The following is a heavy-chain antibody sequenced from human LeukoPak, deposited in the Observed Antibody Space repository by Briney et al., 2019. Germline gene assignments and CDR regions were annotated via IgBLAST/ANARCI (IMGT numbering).Heavy chain of an antibody. J-gene: IGHJ4*02. CDR2: LYYSGDT. V-gene: IGHV4-59*01. Sequence: SETLSLTCTVSGGSISNYYWSWIRQPPGKGLEWIGYLYYSGDTNYNPSLKSRVTISVDTSKNQFSLSLSSVTAADTAVYYCASSHPLGSNNDYYTPFDYWGQGTRVTVFS. CDR3: ASSHPLGSNNDYYTPFDY. CDR1: GGSISNYY. D-gene: IGHD3-3*01.